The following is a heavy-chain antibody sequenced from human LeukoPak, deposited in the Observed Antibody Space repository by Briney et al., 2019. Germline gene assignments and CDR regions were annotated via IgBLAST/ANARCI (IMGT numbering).Heavy chain of an antibody. CDR1: GFTFSSYE. CDR3: ARDDNWAFDY. V-gene: IGHV3-48*03. CDR2: ISSSRRNI. D-gene: IGHD1-20*01. Sequence: GGSLRLSCAASGFTFSSYEMNWVRQAPGKGLEWVSYISSSRRNINYADFVKGRFTISRDNAKNSLYLQMNSLRVEDTAVYYCARDDNWAFDYWGQGTLVTVSS. J-gene: IGHJ4*02.